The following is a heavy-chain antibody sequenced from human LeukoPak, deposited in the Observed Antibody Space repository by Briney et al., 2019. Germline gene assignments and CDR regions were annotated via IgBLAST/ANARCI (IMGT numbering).Heavy chain of an antibody. J-gene: IGHJ2*01. Sequence: GGSLRLSCAASGFTFSSYWMSWVRQAPGKGLDWVANIKQDGSEKYCVDSVKGRFTISRDNAKNSLYLQMNSLGAEDTAVYYCARDQSTGWSTLDLWGRGTLVTVSS. CDR3: ARDQSTGWSTLDL. D-gene: IGHD6-13*01. CDR2: IKQDGSEK. V-gene: IGHV3-7*01. CDR1: GFTFSSYW.